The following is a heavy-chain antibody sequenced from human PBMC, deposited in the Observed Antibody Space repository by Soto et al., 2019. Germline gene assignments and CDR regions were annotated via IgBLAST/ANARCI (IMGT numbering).Heavy chain of an antibody. CDR3: ARDAGYYDSSGYRGLGMDV. CDR1: GGSISSYY. D-gene: IGHD3-22*01. CDR2: IYYSGST. J-gene: IGHJ6*02. Sequence: PSETLSLTCTVSGGSISSYYWSWIRQPPGKGLGWIGYIYYSGSTNYNPSLKSRVTISVDTSKNQFSLKLSSVTAADTAVYYCARDAGYYDSSGYRGLGMDVWGQGTTVTVSS. V-gene: IGHV4-59*01.